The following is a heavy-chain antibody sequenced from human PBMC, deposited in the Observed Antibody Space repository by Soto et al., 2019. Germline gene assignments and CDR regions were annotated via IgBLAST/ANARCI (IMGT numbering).Heavy chain of an antibody. Sequence: SETLSLTCTVSGGSISSSSYYWGWIRQPPGKGLEWIGSIYYSGSTYYNPSLKSRVTISVDTSKNQFSLKLSSVTAADTAVYYCSSVRGVSPNWFDPWGQGTLVTVS. CDR3: SSVRGVSPNWFDP. V-gene: IGHV4-39*01. CDR1: GGSISSSSYY. D-gene: IGHD3-10*01. CDR2: IYYSGST. J-gene: IGHJ5*02.